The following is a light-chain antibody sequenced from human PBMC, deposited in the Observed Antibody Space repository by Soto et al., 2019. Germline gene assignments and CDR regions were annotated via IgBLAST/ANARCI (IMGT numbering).Light chain of an antibody. J-gene: IGKJ3*01. Sequence: EVAMTQSPATLSVSPGERAILSCRTSQGVSSNLAWYQQKPGLPPRLLIYGASTRATGIPARFSGSGSGTEFPLTLSRVQSEDFAVYYCQHYDNRPPFTFGPGTKVDIK. CDR2: GAS. V-gene: IGKV3-15*01. CDR3: QHYDNRPPFT. CDR1: QGVSSN.